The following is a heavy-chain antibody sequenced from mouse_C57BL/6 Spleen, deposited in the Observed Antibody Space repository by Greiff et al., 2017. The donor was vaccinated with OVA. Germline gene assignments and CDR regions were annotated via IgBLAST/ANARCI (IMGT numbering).Heavy chain of an antibody. J-gene: IGHJ4*01. CDR2: ISYDGSN. Sequence: VQLKQSGPGLVKPSQSLSLTCSVTGYSITSGYYWNWIRQFPGNKLEWMGYISYDGSNNYNPSLKNRISITRDTSKNQFFLKLNSVTTEDTATYYCARGPGYYAMDYWGQGTSVTVSS. CDR1: GYSITSGYY. CDR3: ARGPGYYAMDY. V-gene: IGHV3-6*01.